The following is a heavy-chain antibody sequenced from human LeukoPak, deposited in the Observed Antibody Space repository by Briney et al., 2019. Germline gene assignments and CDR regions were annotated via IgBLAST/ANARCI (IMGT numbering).Heavy chain of an antibody. CDR1: GFTFGGYV. CDR3: EKEMYNFALDM. V-gene: IGHV3-43*02. CDR2: ISGDGSRP. D-gene: IGHD1-14*01. Sequence: GGSLRLSCAASGFTFGGYVMHWVRQIPGKGLQWFALISGDGSRPHYAESVKGRFTISRDNSKNSLYLQMNSLTTEDTALYFCEKEMYNFALDMWGQGTMVTVSS. J-gene: IGHJ3*02.